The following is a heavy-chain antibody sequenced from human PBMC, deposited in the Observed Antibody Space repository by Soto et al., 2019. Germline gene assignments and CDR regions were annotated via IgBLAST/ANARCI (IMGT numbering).Heavy chain of an antibody. CDR2: IYPGDSDT. V-gene: IGHV5-51*01. CDR1: GYSFTSYW. J-gene: IGHJ5*02. D-gene: IGHD2-15*01. Sequence: GESLKISCKGSGYSFTSYWIGWVRQMPGKGLEWMGIIYPGDSDTRYSPSFQGQVTISADKSISTAYLQWSSLKASDTAMYYCVRHISGVVAAKGGWFDPWGQGTLVTAPQ. CDR3: VRHISGVVAAKGGWFDP.